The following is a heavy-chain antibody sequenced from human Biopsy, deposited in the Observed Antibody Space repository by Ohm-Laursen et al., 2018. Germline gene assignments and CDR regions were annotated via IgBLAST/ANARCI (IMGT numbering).Heavy chain of an antibody. D-gene: IGHD3-9*01. V-gene: IGHV1-69*06. CDR1: GGTFSNYG. J-gene: IGHJ1*01. CDR3: ATKLTGYFHH. Sequence: SVKVSCKAPGGTFSNYGANWVRQAPGQGLEWLGGNIPILGTGNYAQKFQDRVTVAANTSTSTATMELRSLRSDDTAVYYCATKLTGYFHHWGQGTLVIVSS. CDR2: NIPILGTG.